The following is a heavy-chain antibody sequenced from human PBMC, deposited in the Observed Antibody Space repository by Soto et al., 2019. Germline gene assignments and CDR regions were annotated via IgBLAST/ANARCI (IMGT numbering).Heavy chain of an antibody. CDR3: AKGLRVVAFDI. CDR1: GFAFNSYT. V-gene: IGHV3-21*01. CDR2: ISSASNYI. D-gene: IGHD3-16*01. J-gene: IGHJ3*02. Sequence: GGSLRLSCEGSGFAFNSYTMNWVRQAPGKGLEWVSSISSASNYIYNAESVKGRFTIPRDNAKNSVYLQMNSLRAEDTAVYYCAKGLRVVAFDIWGQGTMVTVSS.